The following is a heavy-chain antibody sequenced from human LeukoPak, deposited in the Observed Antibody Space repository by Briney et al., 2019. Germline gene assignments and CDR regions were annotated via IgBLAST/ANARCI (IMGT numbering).Heavy chain of an antibody. CDR1: GGSISSGGYY. J-gene: IGHJ5*02. CDR2: IYHSGST. CDR3: ARDSIPYGDYSNWFDP. Sequence: PSETLSLTCTVSGGSISSGGYYWSWIRQPPGKGLEWIGYIYHSGSTYYNPSLKSRVTISVDRSNNQFSLKLSSVTAADTAVYYCARDSIPYGDYSNWFDPWGQGTLVTVSS. D-gene: IGHD4-17*01. V-gene: IGHV4-30-2*01.